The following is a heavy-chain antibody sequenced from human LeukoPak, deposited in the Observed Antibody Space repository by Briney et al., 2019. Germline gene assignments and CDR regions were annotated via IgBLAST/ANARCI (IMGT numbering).Heavy chain of an antibody. J-gene: IGHJ4*02. CDR3: ARYYGSGSYWGY. D-gene: IGHD3-10*01. V-gene: IGHV3-7*01. CDR2: INHDGSQI. CDR1: GFTFSSYW. Sequence: GGSLRLSCIASGFTFSSYWMSWVRRAPGKGLEWVANINHDGSQIYYVDSVKGRFTISRDNARNSLYLQMNSLRAEDTAVYYCARYYGSGSYWGYWGQGTPVTVSS.